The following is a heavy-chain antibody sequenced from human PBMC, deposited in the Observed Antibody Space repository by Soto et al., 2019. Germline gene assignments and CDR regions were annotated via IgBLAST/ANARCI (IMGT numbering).Heavy chain of an antibody. Sequence: QVQLVESGGGVVQPGRSLRLSCAASGFTFSRFGMHWVRRAPGKGLEWVAVIWYDGSNKYYADSVKGRFTISRDNSKNTLYLQMNSLRGEDTAVYYCARGDYGLKYFDYWGQGTLVTVSS. CDR3: ARGDYGLKYFDY. V-gene: IGHV3-33*01. D-gene: IGHD3-10*01. CDR2: IWYDGSNK. J-gene: IGHJ4*02. CDR1: GFTFSRFG.